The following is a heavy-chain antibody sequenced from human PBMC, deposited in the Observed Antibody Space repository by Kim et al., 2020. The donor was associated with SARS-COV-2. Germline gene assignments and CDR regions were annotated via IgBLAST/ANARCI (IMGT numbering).Heavy chain of an antibody. J-gene: IGHJ5*02. D-gene: IGHD3-9*01. CDR2: ISSSSNTI. CDR1: GYIFSDFY. Sequence: GGSLRLSCAASGYIFSDFYMTWIRQAPGKGLEWVSYISSSSNTIYYADSVKGRFTVSRDNAKNSLYLQMNNLRAEDAAVYYCTREDHSGYGLGTWGQGTLVTVSS. V-gene: IGHV3-11*01. CDR3: TREDHSGYGLGT.